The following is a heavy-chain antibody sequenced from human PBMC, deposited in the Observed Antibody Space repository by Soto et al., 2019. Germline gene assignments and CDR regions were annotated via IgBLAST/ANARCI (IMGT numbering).Heavy chain of an antibody. J-gene: IGHJ6*02. CDR3: EAEMTFGKLSVV. Sequence: QVQLVQSGAEVKKPGSSVKVSCKASGDTDTNYGISWVRQAPGQGLEWMGGIFPKFGTTYSAQKLEDRLTITADEGTSTVYMQRSSLRLEDTDVYYCEAEMTFGKLSVVWGQGTTVTVSS. CDR2: IFPKFGTT. CDR1: GDTDTNYG. V-gene: IGHV1-69*01. D-gene: IGHD3-16*02.